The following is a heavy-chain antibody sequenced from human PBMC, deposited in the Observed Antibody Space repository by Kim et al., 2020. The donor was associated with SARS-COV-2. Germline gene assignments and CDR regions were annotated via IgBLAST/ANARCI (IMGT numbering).Heavy chain of an antibody. J-gene: IGHJ5*02. CDR1: GFTFSSYA. V-gene: IGHV3-23*01. CDR2: ISGSGGST. D-gene: IGHD6-6*01. Sequence: GGSLRLSCAASGFTFSSYAMSWVRQAPGKGLEWVSAISGSGGSTYYADSVKGRFTISRDNSKNTLYLQMNSLRAEDTAVYYCAMSPFDIAARPSWFDPWGQGTLVTVSS. CDR3: AMSPFDIAARPSWFDP.